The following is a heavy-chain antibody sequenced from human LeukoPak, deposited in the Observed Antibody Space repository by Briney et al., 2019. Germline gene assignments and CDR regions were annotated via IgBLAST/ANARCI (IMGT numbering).Heavy chain of an antibody. V-gene: IGHV4-30-4*07. J-gene: IGHJ4*02. CDR1: GGSISSGGYS. CDR2: IYYSGST. D-gene: IGHD2-15*01. CDR3: AREVLGKKPGCSGGSCYSASSSFDY. Sequence: SETLSLTCAASGGSISSGGYSWSWIRQPPGKGLEWIGYIYYSGSTYYNPSLKSRVTISVDTSKNQFSLKLSSVTAADTAVYYCAREVLGKKPGCSGGSCYSASSSFDYWGQGTLVTVSS.